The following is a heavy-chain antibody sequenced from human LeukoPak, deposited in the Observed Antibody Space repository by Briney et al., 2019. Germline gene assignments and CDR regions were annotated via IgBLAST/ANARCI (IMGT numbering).Heavy chain of an antibody. D-gene: IGHD3-22*01. J-gene: IGHJ4*02. CDR2: IYYSGNT. Sequence: SETLSLTCTVSGGSISSSRYYWGWIRQSPGKGLEWIGTIYYSGNTYYNPSLKSRVTISVDTSKNQFSLKLSSVTAADTAVYYCARGTDSSGYYYYWGQGTLVTVSS. V-gene: IGHV4-39*01. CDR3: ARGTDSSGYYYY. CDR1: GGSISSSRYY.